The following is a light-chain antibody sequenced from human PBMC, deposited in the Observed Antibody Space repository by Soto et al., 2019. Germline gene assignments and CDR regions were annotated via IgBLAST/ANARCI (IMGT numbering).Light chain of an antibody. J-gene: IGKJ1*01. CDR1: QTISNW. CDR2: DAS. V-gene: IGKV1-5*01. CDR3: QKYNSFWT. Sequence: DIQMTQSPSTLSASVGDRVTISCRASQTISNWLAWYQQKPGKAPKLLIYDASSLESGVPSRFSGSGSGTEFTLTISSLQPGDFATYYCQKYNSFWTFGQGTKVDIK.